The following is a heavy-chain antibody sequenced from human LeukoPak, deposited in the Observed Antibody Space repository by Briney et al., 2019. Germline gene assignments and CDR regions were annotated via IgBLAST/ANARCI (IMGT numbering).Heavy chain of an antibody. V-gene: IGHV3-48*04. CDR1: GFTFSSYW. D-gene: IGHD3-3*01. Sequence: ESGGSLRLSCAASGFTFSSYWMSWVRQAPGKGLEWVSYISSSGSTIYYADSVKGRFTISRDNAKNSLYLQMNSLRAEDTAVYYCARVSLAYYDFWSGYYSYAFDIWGQGTMVTVSS. CDR3: ARVSLAYYDFWSGYYSYAFDI. J-gene: IGHJ3*02. CDR2: ISSSGSTI.